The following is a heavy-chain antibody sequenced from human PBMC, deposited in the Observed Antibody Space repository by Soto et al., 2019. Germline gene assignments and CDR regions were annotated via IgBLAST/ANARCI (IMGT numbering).Heavy chain of an antibody. CDR3: VSDYGTEGYFDY. CDR2: INPNSGGT. D-gene: IGHD4-17*01. Sequence: ASVKVSCKASGYTFTGYDMHWVRQAPGQGLEWMGWINPNSGGTNYAQKFQGRVTMTRDTSISTAYMGLSRLRSDDTAVYYCVSDYGTEGYFDYWGQGTLVTVSS. CDR1: GYTFTGYD. V-gene: IGHV1-2*02. J-gene: IGHJ4*02.